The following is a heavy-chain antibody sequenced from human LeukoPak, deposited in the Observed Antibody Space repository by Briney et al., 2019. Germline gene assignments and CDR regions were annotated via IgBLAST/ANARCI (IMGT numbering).Heavy chain of an antibody. CDR3: ARMDSSSWLGHFDY. V-gene: IGHV2-70*04. J-gene: IGHJ4*02. D-gene: IGHD6-13*01. CDR2: SDWDDDK. Sequence: SGPALVKPPQTLTLTCTFSGFSRRTGGMRVSWIRQPPGKALEWLSRSDWDDDKFYSTSLKTRLTISKDTSKNQVVLTMTNMDPVDTATYYCARMDSSSWLGHFDYWGQGTLVTVSS. CDR1: GFSRRTGGMR.